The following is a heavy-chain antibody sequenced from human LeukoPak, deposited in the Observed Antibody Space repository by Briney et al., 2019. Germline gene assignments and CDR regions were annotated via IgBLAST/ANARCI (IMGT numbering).Heavy chain of an antibody. J-gene: IGHJ6*02. V-gene: IGHV1-18*01. D-gene: IGHD1-1*01. CDR3: ARDDWNDSPGPDYYYGMDV. Sequence: ASVKVSCKASGYTFTSYDINWVRQAPGQGLEWMGWISAYNGNTNYAQKLQGRVTMTTDTSTSTAYMELRSLRSDDTAVYYCARDDWNDSPGPDYYYGMDVWGQGTTVTVSS. CDR2: ISAYNGNT. CDR1: GYTFTSYD.